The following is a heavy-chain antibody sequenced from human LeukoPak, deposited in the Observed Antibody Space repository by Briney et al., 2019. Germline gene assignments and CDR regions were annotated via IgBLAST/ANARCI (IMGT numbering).Heavy chain of an antibody. CDR3: ARGVRGQQLVYYYYYYMDV. Sequence: PSETLSLTCTVSGGSISSASYYWGWIRQPPGKGLEWVGSFSYSGINYYNPSLKSRVTISGDSSKNQFSLNVSSVTAADTAVYYCARGVRGQQLVYYYYYYMDVWGKGTTVTVSS. D-gene: IGHD6-13*01. CDR1: GGSISSASYY. V-gene: IGHV4-39*07. J-gene: IGHJ6*03. CDR2: FSYSGIN.